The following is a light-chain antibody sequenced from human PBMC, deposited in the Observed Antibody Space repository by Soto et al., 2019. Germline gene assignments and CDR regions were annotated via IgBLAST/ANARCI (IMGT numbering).Light chain of an antibody. J-gene: IGKJ5*01. CDR2: WAS. Sequence: DIVMTQSPDSLDVYLGERATINCKSSQSVLYSSNNKNYLAWYQQKPGQPPKLLIYWASTRESGVPDRFSGSGSGTDFTLTISSLQAEDVAVYYCQQYCSTPITFGQGTRL. CDR3: QQYCSTPIT. V-gene: IGKV4-1*01. CDR1: QSVLYSSNNKNY.